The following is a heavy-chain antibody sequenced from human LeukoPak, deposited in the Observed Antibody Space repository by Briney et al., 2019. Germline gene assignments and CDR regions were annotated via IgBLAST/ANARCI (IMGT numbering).Heavy chain of an antibody. D-gene: IGHD6-13*01. V-gene: IGHV4-4*07. CDR1: GGSISTYY. J-gene: IGHJ5*02. CDR3: ARDSAAADWFDP. Sequence: SETLSLTCTVSGGSISTYYWSWIRQPAGKGLEWIGRIYTSGSTIYNPSLKSRVTISVDTSKNQFSLELSSVTAADTAVYYCARDSAAADWFDPWGQGTLVTVSS. CDR2: IYTSGST.